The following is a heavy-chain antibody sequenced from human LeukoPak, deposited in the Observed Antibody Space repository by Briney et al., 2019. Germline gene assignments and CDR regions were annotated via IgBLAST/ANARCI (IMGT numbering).Heavy chain of an antibody. Sequence: ASVKVSCKASGYTFTSYFIHWVRQAPGQGLEWMGINNPGSGSTSYTQKFRDRVTMTRDKSTSTVNMELSSLRSEDTAVYYCVRDLGYYDSSGYPTHFDYWGQGTLVTVSS. CDR1: GYTFTSYF. V-gene: IGHV1-46*01. J-gene: IGHJ4*02. CDR2: NNPGSGST. CDR3: VRDLGYYDSSGYPTHFDY. D-gene: IGHD3-22*01.